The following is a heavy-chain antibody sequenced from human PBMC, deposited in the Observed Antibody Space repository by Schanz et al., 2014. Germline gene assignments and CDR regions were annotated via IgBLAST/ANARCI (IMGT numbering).Heavy chain of an antibody. CDR1: GYAFTTYG. V-gene: IGHV1-69*04. CDR3: AGAFDSSGYYFDY. J-gene: IGHJ4*02. CDR2: IIPILGIA. Sequence: QVQLVQSGAEVKKPGASVRVSCKVSGYAFTTYGISWVRQAPGQGLEWMGRIIPILGIANYAQKFQGRVTITADRSTSTVYMELSGLRSEDTAVYYCAGAFDSSGYYFDYWGQGTLVTVSS. D-gene: IGHD3-22*01.